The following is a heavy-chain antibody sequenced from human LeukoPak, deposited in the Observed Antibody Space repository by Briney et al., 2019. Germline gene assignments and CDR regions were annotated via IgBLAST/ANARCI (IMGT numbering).Heavy chain of an antibody. CDR1: GFTFSTHP. CDR2: ISINGGDT. Sequence: GGSLRLSCSASGFTFSTHPIHLVRQAPGEGLEYVSPISINGGDTYYADSLKDRFTFSRDISKNVLYLQMNSLRAEDTAIYYCANPKNDYGDRYNYFDPWGQGTLVSVSS. CDR3: ANPKNDYGDRYNYFDP. D-gene: IGHD4-17*01. J-gene: IGHJ5*02. V-gene: IGHV3-64*04.